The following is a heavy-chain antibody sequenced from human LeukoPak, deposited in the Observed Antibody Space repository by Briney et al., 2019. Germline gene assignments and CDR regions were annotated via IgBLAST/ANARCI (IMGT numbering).Heavy chain of an antibody. CDR1: GGSFSGYY. D-gene: IGHD2-2*01. CDR2: INHSGST. J-gene: IGHJ4*02. V-gene: IGHV4-34*01. Sequence: SETLSLTCAVSGGSFSGYYWSWIRQPPGKGLEWIGEINHSGSTNYNPSLKSRVTISVDTSKNQFSLKLSSVAAADTAVYYCARGSWGYCSSTSCSNQAAIYFDCWVQGTLVTVSS. CDR3: ARGSWGYCSSTSCSNQAAIYFDC.